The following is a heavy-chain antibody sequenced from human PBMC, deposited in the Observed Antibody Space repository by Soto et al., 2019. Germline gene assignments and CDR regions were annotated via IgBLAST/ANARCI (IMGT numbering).Heavy chain of an antibody. Sequence: EVQLVESGGGLVQPGGSLRLSCAASGFTFSTYSMNWVRQAPGKGLEWVSDISSSSSTIYYADSVKGRFTISRDNAKNSLYLQMNSLRDGDTAVYYCARGEGDYVWGSYRTYNWFDPWGQGTLVTVSS. CDR1: GFTFSTYS. CDR3: ARGEGDYVWGSYRTYNWFDP. J-gene: IGHJ5*02. D-gene: IGHD3-16*02. V-gene: IGHV3-48*02. CDR2: ISSSSSTI.